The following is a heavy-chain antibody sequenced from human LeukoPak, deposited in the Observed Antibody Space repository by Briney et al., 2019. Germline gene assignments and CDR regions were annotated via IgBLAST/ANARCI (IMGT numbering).Heavy chain of an antibody. CDR2: ISSSGSTI. V-gene: IGHV3-48*03. Sequence: GGSLRLSCAASGFTFSSYEMNWVRQAPGKGLEWVSYISSSGSTIYYADSVKGRFTISRDNAKNSLYLQMNSLRAEDTAVYYCARVTSNGDSSSWYVYYYYYYMDVWGKGTTVTVSS. CDR1: GFTFSSYE. J-gene: IGHJ6*03. CDR3: ARVTSNGDSSSWYVYYYYYYMDV. D-gene: IGHD6-13*01.